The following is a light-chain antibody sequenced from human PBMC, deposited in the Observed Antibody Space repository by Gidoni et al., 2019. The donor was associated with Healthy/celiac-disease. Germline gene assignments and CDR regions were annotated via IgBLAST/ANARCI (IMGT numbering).Light chain of an antibody. CDR3: QQYNSYSGYT. CDR1: QSISSW. V-gene: IGKV1-5*01. CDR2: DAS. J-gene: IGKJ2*01. Sequence: DIQMTQSPSTLSASVGDRVTITGLASQSISSWLAWYQQKPGKAPKLLIYDASSLESGVPSRFSGSGSGTEFTLTISSLQPDDFATYYCQQYNSYSGYTFGQGTKLAIK.